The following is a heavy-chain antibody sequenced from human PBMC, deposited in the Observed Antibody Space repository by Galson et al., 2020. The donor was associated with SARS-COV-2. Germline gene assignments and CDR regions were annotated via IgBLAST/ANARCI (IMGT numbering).Heavy chain of an antibody. CDR1: GFTFSSYA. V-gene: IGHV3-30*04. CDR3: ASGWFGESTY. J-gene: IGHJ3*01. Sequence: GESLKISCAASGFTFSSYAMHWVRQAPGKGLEWVAVISYDGSNKYYADSVKGRFTISRDNSKNTLYLQMNSLRAEDTAVYYCASGWFGESTYWGQGTMVTVSS. CDR2: ISYDGSNK. D-gene: IGHD3-10*01.